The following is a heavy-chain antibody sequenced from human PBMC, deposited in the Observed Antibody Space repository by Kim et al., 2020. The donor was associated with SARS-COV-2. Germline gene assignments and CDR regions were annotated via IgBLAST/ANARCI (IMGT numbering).Heavy chain of an antibody. J-gene: IGHJ5*02. CDR1: GYTFTSYA. CDR3: ARDRGSSRTRPHHPNGFDP. CDR2: INTNTGNP. D-gene: IGHD6-13*01. V-gene: IGHV7-4-1*02. Sequence: ASVKVSCKASGYTFTSYAMNWVRQAPGQGLEWMGWINTNTGNPTYAQGFTGRFVFSLDTSVSTAYLQISSLKAEDTAVYYCARDRGSSRTRPHHPNGFDPWGQGTLVTVSS.